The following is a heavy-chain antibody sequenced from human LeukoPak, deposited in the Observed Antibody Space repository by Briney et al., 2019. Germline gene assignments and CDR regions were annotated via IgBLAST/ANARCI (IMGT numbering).Heavy chain of an antibody. D-gene: IGHD2-15*01. CDR2: ISSSSSYI. CDR1: GFTFSSSW. CDR3: ARGGGGSTEFDY. J-gene: IGHJ4*02. Sequence: PGGSLRLFCAASGFTFSSSWMSWVRQAPGKGLEWLPSISSSSSYIYYADSVKGRFTISRDNAKNSLYLQMNSLRAEDTAVYYCARGGGGSTEFDYWGQGTLVIVSS. V-gene: IGHV3-21*01.